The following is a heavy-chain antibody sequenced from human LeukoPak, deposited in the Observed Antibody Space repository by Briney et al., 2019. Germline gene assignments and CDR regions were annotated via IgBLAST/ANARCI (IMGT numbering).Heavy chain of an antibody. V-gene: IGHV1-58*01. Sequence: SVKVSCKASGFTFTSSAVQWVRQARGQRLEWIGSIVVGSDNTNYAQKFQDRVTFTRDMSTSTAYMDLGSLRSEDTAVYYCAAERLASSGWYFAFYIWGQGTMVTVSS. CDR1: GFTFTSSA. J-gene: IGHJ3*02. CDR2: IVVGSDNT. CDR3: AAERLASSGWYFAFYI. D-gene: IGHD6-19*01.